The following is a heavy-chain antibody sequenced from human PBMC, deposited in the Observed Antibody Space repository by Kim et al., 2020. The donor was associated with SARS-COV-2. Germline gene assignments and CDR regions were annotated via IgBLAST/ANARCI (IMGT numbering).Heavy chain of an antibody. V-gene: IGHV3-7*01. Sequence: YYVDSVKGRFTISRDNAKNSLSLQMNSLRAEDTAVYYCARDNRAAAASDYWGQGTLVTVSS. CDR3: ARDNRAAAASDY. J-gene: IGHJ4*02. D-gene: IGHD6-13*01.